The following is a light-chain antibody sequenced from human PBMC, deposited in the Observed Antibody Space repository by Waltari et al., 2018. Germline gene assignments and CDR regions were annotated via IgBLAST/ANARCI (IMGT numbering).Light chain of an antibody. CDR2: KAS. V-gene: IGKV1-5*03. CDR3: QQYNSFSGT. J-gene: IGKJ1*01. CDR1: QSVPGR. Sequence: DIQMTQSPSALSASIGDRVTITCRASQSVPGRLAWYQQKSGKPPKLLIYKASTLESGVPSRFNGSGAGTEFTLTISSLQPDDFATYYCQQYNSFSGTFGLGTKVEMK.